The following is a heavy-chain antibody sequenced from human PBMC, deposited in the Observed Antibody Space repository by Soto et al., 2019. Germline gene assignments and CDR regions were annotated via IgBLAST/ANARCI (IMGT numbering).Heavy chain of an antibody. CDR3: ARGLPAAGYNWFDP. V-gene: IGHV3-74*01. J-gene: IGHJ5*02. Sequence: TGGSLRLSCAAPGFTFSSYWMHWVRQAPGKGLVWVSRINSDGSSTSYADSVKGRFTISRDNAKNTLYLQMNSLRAEDTAVYYCARGLPAAGYNWFDPWGQGTLVTVSS. CDR1: GFTFSSYW. D-gene: IGHD6-13*01. CDR2: INSDGSST.